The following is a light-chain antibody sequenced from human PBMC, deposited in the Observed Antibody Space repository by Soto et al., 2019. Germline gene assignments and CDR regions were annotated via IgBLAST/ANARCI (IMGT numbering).Light chain of an antibody. V-gene: IGKV1-5*03. Sequence: DIQMTQSPSPLPASVGDRVTIACRATQSISSWLAWYQQKPGKAPKLLIFKASRLESGVPSRFSGNGSGTDFAFTISSLQSDDFATYYCQQYNTYPWTFGPGTKVEV. CDR1: QSISSW. J-gene: IGKJ1*01. CDR3: QQYNTYPWT. CDR2: KAS.